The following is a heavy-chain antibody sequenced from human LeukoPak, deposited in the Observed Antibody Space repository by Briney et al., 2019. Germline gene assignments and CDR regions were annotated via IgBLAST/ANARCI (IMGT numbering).Heavy chain of an antibody. CDR1: GGTFISYA. J-gene: IGHJ4*02. CDR2: IIPIFGTA. Sequence: SVKVSCKASGGTFISYAISWVRQAPGQGLEWMGRIIPIFGTANYAQKFQGRVTITTDESTSTAYMELSSLRSEDTAVYYCARDQLQAGYSSSWQYYFDYWGQGTLVTVSS. V-gene: IGHV1-69*05. D-gene: IGHD6-13*01. CDR3: ARDQLQAGYSSSWQYYFDY.